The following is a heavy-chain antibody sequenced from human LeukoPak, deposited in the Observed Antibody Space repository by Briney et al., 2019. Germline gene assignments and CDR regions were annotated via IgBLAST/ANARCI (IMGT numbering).Heavy chain of an antibody. Sequence: GEXLQISCKGSGYNFTNYWIGWVRQVPGKGLEWMGIIFPDDSDTRYSPSFQGQVTISADKSITTAYLHWRSLKASDTAIYYCARLGVSGGNYFDYWGQGILVTVSS. V-gene: IGHV5-51*01. CDR1: GYNFTNYW. D-gene: IGHD3-10*01. J-gene: IGHJ4*02. CDR2: IFPDDSDT. CDR3: ARLGVSGGNYFDY.